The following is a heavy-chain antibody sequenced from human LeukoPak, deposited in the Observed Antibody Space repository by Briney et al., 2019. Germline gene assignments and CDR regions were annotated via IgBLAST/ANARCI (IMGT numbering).Heavy chain of an antibody. V-gene: IGHV1-18*01. Sequence: ALAKVSCKASGYTFTSYGISGGRQDPRQGLEWRGWISAYNGNTNYAQKLQGRVTMTTDTSTSTAYMALRSLRSDDTAVYYCARDGDGDYYDSSGYDYWGQGTLVTVSS. CDR3: ARDGDGDYYDSSGYDY. CDR1: GYTFTSYG. J-gene: IGHJ4*02. D-gene: IGHD3-22*01. CDR2: ISAYNGNT.